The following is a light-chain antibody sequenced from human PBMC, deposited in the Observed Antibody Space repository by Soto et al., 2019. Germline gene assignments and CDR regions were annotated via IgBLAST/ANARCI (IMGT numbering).Light chain of an antibody. CDR2: GAS. CDR3: QQYGSSPPIT. Sequence: EIVLTQSPGTLSLSPGERATLSCRASQSVTNSFLAWYQQKPGQAPRLLIYGASRRATGIPDRFSGSGSGTDFTLTISRLEPEDLAVYYCQQYGSSPPITFGQGTRLEIK. CDR1: QSVTNSF. V-gene: IGKV3-20*01. J-gene: IGKJ5*01.